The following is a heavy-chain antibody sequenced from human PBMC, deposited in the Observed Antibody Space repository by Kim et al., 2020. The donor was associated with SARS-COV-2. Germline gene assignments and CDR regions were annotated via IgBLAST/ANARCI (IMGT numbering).Heavy chain of an antibody. V-gene: IGHV3-64D*06. Sequence: GGSLRLSCSASGFTFSDYAIHWVRRAPGMGLQYVSATTRDGDGSFYADSVKDRFIIFRDNSKNTLFLQMSGLRIEDTAIYYCVKYGRHYGAVHWGQGTLVSVS. D-gene: IGHD3-10*01. CDR2: TTRDGDGS. CDR3: VKYGRHYGAVH. J-gene: IGHJ4*02. CDR1: GFTFSDYA.